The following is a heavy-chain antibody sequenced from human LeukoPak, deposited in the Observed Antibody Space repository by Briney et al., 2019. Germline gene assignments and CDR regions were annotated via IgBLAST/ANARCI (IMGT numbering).Heavy chain of an antibody. V-gene: IGHV3-43*02. CDR1: GFTFDDYA. J-gene: IGHJ4*02. D-gene: IGHD6-19*01. CDR3: AKDARGLRGSGWRTPFDY. CDR2: ISGDGGST. Sequence: PGGSLRLSCAASGFTFDDYAMHWVRQAPGKGLEWVSLISGDGGSTYYADSVKGRFTISRDNSKNSLYLQMNSLSTEDTALYYCAKDARGLRGSGWRTPFDYWGEGTLVTVSS.